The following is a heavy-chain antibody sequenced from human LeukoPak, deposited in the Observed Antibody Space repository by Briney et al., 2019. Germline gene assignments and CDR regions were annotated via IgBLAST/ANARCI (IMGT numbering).Heavy chain of an antibody. CDR3: ASSKRRIVGATRNAFDI. J-gene: IGHJ3*02. CDR1: GFTVSSNY. CDR2: IYSGGST. D-gene: IGHD1-26*01. V-gene: IGHV3-66*01. Sequence: GGSLRLSCAASGFTVSSNYMGWVRQAPGKGLEWVSVIYSGGSTYYADSVKGRFTISRDNSKNTLYLQMNSLRAEDTAVYYCASSKRRIVGATRNAFDIWGQGTMVTVSS.